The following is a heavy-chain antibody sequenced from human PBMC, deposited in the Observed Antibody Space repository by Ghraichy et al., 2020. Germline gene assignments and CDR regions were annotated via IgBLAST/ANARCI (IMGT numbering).Heavy chain of an antibody. CDR2: IYSGGST. CDR3: ARHLYDYGDYGAGWFDP. D-gene: IGHD4-17*01. Sequence: GGSLRLSCAASGFTVSSNYMSWVRQAPGKGLEWVSVIYSGGSTYYADSVKGRFTISRDNSKNTLYLQMNSLRAEDTAVYYCARHLYDYGDYGAGWFDPWGQGTLVTVSS. CDR1: GFTVSSNY. J-gene: IGHJ5*02. V-gene: IGHV3-66*04.